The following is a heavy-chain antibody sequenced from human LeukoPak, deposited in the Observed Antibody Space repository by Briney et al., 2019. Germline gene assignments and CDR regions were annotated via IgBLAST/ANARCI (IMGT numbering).Heavy chain of an antibody. V-gene: IGHV3-30*02. J-gene: IGHJ4*02. Sequence: GGSLRLSCAASGFIFSSFGMHWVRQAPGKGLEWVAFIQYDGSNKYYVDSVKGRFTISRDNSKNTLYLQMNSLRAEDTAVYYCAKEIDTSGYSPFDYWGQGTLVTVSS. CDR3: AKEIDTSGYSPFDY. D-gene: IGHD3-22*01. CDR1: GFIFSSFG. CDR2: IQYDGSNK.